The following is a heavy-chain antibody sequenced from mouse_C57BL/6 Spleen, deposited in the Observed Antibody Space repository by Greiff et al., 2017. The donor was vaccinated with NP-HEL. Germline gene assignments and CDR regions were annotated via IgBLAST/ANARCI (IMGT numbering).Heavy chain of an antibody. CDR3: ARRDYYGSSHY. CDR2: IDPSDSET. J-gene: IGHJ2*01. V-gene: IGHV1-52*01. CDR1: GYTFTSYW. Sequence: QVQLQQPGAELVRPGSSVKLSCKASGYTFTSYWMHWVKQRPIQGLEWIGNIDPSDSETHYNQKFKDKATLTVDKSSSTAYMQLSSLTSEDSAVYYRARRDYYGSSHYWGQGTTLTVSS. D-gene: IGHD1-1*01.